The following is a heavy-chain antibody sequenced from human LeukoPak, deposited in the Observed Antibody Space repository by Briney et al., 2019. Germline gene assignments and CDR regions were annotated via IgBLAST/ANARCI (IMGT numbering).Heavy chain of an antibody. D-gene: IGHD3-3*01. CDR1: GFTFSSYG. J-gene: IGHJ6*02. CDR2: ISYDGSNK. V-gene: IGHV3-30*18. CDR3: AKGYYVFWSGYYMPGGMDV. Sequence: PGGSLRLSCAASGFTFSSYGMHWVRQAPGKGPEWVALISYDGSNKYYADSVKGRFTIYRDNSKNTLYLQMNSLRAEDTAVYYCAKGYYVFWSGYYMPGGMDVWGQGTTVTVSS.